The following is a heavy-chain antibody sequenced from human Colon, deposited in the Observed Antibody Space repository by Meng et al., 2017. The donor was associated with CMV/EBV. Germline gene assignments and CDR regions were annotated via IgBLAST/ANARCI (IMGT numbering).Heavy chain of an antibody. CDR1: GFIFDDFA. D-gene: IGHD1-14*01. Sequence: GGSLRLSCAAPGFIFDDFAMHWVRQAPGKGLEWVATVNWNSAAIHYAGSVKGRFTISRDNAKNSLSLQMNSLRPEDTALYYCVKAQTTTQSNYFGDWGQGTLVTVSS. CDR2: VNWNSAAI. CDR3: VKAQTTTQSNYFGD. J-gene: IGHJ4*02. V-gene: IGHV3-9*01.